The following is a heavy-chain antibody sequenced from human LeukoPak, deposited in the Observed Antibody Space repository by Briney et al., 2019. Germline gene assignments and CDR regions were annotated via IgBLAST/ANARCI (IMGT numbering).Heavy chain of an antibody. CDR1: GDTFSSYA. V-gene: IGHV1-69*13. CDR2: IIPIFGTA. CDR3: ARVNDFWSGYYHAFDY. J-gene: IGHJ4*02. Sequence: ASVKVSCKASGDTFSSYAISWVRQAPGQRLEWMGGIIPIFGTANYAQKFQGRVTITADESTSTAYMELSSLRSEDTAVYYCARVNDFWSGYYHAFDYWGQGTLVTVSS. D-gene: IGHD3-3*01.